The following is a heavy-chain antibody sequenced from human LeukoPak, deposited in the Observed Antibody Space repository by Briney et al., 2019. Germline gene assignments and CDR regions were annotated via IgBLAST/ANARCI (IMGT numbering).Heavy chain of an antibody. CDR1: GFTFSSYA. D-gene: IGHD3-22*01. Sequence: PGGSLRLSCAASGFTFSSYAMSWVRQAPGKGLEWVSAISGSGGSTYYADSVKGRFTISRDNSKNTLYLQMNSLRAEDTAVYYCAKVDSSGYYANWFDPWGQGTLVTVSS. CDR2: ISGSGGST. J-gene: IGHJ5*02. CDR3: AKVDSSGYYANWFDP. V-gene: IGHV3-23*01.